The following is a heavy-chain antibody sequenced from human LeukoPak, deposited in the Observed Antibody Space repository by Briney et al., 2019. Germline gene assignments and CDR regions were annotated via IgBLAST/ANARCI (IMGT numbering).Heavy chain of an antibody. D-gene: IGHD3-22*01. CDR2: IYYSGST. V-gene: IGHV4-59*01. J-gene: IGHJ4*02. CDR3: ARAISDSSGYYYGYYFDY. CDR1: VGSISSYY. Sequence: SETLSLTCTVPVGSISSYYWSWIRQPPGKGLEWIGYIYYSGSTNYNPSLKSRVTISVDTSKNQFSLKLSSVTAADTAVYYCARAISDSSGYYYGYYFDYWGQGTLVTVSS.